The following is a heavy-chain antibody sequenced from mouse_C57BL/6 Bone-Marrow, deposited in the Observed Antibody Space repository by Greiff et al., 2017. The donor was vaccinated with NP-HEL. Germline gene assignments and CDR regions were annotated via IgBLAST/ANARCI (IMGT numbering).Heavy chain of an antibody. CDR3: TTGSTMITTWYYFDY. Sequence: EVQLQQSGAELVRPGASVKLSCTASGFNIKDDYMHWVKQRPEQGLEWIGWIDPENGDTEYASKFQGKATITADTSSNTAYLQLSSLTSEDTAVYYCTTGSTMITTWYYFDYWGQGTTLTVSS. V-gene: IGHV14-4*01. CDR2: IDPENGDT. J-gene: IGHJ2*01. CDR1: GFNIKDDY. D-gene: IGHD2-4*01.